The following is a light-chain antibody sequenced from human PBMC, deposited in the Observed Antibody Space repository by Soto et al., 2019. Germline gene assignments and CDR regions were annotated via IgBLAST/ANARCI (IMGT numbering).Light chain of an antibody. J-gene: IGKJ5*01. V-gene: IGKV1D-16*01. CDR2: AAS. Sequence: DVQMTQYTSSLSASVGDRVTITCRASQCLSSCLAWYQQKPEEAPKSLIYAASGLESGVPSRFSGSGSGTDFALTISCLQPEDFATYYCQQYNSYPITFGQGRLLEIK. CDR3: QQYNSYPIT. CDR1: QCLSSC.